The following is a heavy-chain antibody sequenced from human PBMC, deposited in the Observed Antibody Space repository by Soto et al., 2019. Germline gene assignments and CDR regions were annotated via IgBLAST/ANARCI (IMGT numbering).Heavy chain of an antibody. V-gene: IGHV3-23*01. Sequence: EVQLLESGGGLVQPGGSLRLSCEGSGFTFINYAMNWVRQAPGKGLEWVSAVSGGGDTTFYADSVKGRFTISRDNSKTTVSLQINSLGVDDTSVYYCARKVPGSTSLPIYWYFALWGRGTLVTVSS. CDR1: GFTFINYA. D-gene: IGHD2-2*01. CDR2: VSGGGDTT. J-gene: IGHJ2*01. CDR3: ARKVPGSTSLPIYWYFAL.